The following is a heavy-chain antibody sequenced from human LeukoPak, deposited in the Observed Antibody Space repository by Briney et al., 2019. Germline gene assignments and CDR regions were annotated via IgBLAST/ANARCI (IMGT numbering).Heavy chain of an antibody. V-gene: IGHV4-38-2*01. J-gene: IGHJ4*02. CDR2: IYYSGST. CDR3: ARGLWFGDENPPYFDY. CDR1: GFTFSSYE. Sequence: GSLRLSCAASGFTFSSYEMNWVRQPPGKGLEWIGSIYYSGSTYYNPSLKSRVTISVDTSKNQFSLKLSSVTAADTAVYYCARGLWFGDENPPYFDYWGQGILVTVSS. D-gene: IGHD3-10*01.